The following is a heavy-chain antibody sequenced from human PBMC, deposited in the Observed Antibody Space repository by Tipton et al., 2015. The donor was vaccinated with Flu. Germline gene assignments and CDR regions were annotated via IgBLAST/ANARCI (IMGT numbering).Heavy chain of an antibody. V-gene: IGHV4-4*07. D-gene: IGHD2-15*01. J-gene: IGHJ6*02. CDR1: GGSLSSYF. CDR3: ARLYTTAGWYYGMDV. Sequence: TLSLTCTVSGGSLSSYFWSWIRQPAGKGLEWIGRIHGSGGSNYNPSLRGRVTISADTSKNQFSLNLRSVTAADTAVYYCARLYTTAGWYYGMDVWGQGTAVTVSS. CDR2: IHGSGGS.